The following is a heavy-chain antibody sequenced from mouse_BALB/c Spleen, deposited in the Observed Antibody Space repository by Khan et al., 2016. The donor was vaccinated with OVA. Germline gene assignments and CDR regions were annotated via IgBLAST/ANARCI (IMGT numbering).Heavy chain of an antibody. Sequence: QIQLVQSGPELKKPGETVKISCKASGYTFRNYGMNWVKQSPGKALKWMGWINTYTGEPTYADDFKGRFAFSLETSASIAYLQITNLKNDDTATYCCARPPYFSYTLDHWGQGTSVTVSS. CDR2: INTYTGEP. CDR3: ARPPYFSYTLDH. V-gene: IGHV9-3-1*01. CDR1: GYTFRNYG. J-gene: IGHJ4*01. D-gene: IGHD2-10*01.